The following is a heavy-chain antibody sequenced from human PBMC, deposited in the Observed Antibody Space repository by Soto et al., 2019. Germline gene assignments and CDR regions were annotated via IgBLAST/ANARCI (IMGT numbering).Heavy chain of an antibody. J-gene: IGHJ4*02. CDR1: GFTFSSYG. D-gene: IGHD6-13*01. Sequence: QVQLVESGGGVVQPGRSLRLSCAASGFTFSSYGMHWVRQAPGKGLEWVAVIWYDGSNKYYADSVKGRFTISRDNSKNALYLQMNGLRAEDTAVYYCARVVGYSSSWFDYWGQGTLVTVSS. CDR3: ARVVGYSSSWFDY. V-gene: IGHV3-33*01. CDR2: IWYDGSNK.